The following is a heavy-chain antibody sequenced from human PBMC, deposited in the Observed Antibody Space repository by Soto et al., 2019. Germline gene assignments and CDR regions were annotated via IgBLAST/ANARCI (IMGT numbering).Heavy chain of an antibody. Sequence: ASVKVSCKASGYTFTGYYMHWVRQAPGQGLEWMGWINPNSGGTNYVQKFQGWVTMTRDTSISTAYMELSRLRSDDTAVYYCAITRDTIFGVAYYGMDVWGQGTTVTVSS. D-gene: IGHD3-3*01. CDR2: INPNSGGT. V-gene: IGHV1-2*04. CDR3: AITRDTIFGVAYYGMDV. J-gene: IGHJ6*02. CDR1: GYTFTGYY.